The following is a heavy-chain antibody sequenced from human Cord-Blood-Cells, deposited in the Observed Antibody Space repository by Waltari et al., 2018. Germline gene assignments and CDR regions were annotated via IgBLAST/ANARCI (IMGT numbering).Heavy chain of an antibody. CDR3: ARDFKPWYFDL. CDR1: GFNFASSR. CDR2: ISSSSSYI. Sequence: EVQLVESGGGRVKPGGSLILSCAASGFNFASSRMTWVRQAPGKGLEWVSSISSSSSYIYYADSVKGRFTISRDNAKNSLYLQMNSLRAEDTAVYYCARDFKPWYFDLWGRGTLVTVSS. V-gene: IGHV3-21*01. J-gene: IGHJ2*01.